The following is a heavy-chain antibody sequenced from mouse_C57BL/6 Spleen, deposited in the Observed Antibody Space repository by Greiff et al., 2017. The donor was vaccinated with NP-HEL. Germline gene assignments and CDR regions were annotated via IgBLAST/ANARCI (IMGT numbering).Heavy chain of an antibody. CDR2: FYPGSGSI. CDR3: ARHERDYYYGNYYAMDD. V-gene: IGHV1-62-2*01. CDR1: GYTFTEYT. D-gene: IGHD2-1*01. Sequence: VQLQQSGAELVKPGASVKLSCKASGYTFTEYTIHWVKQRSGQGLEWIGWFYPGSGSIKYNEKFKDKATLTADKSSSTVYMELSRLTSEDSAVYFCARHERDYYYGNYYAMDDWGQGTSVTVSS. J-gene: IGHJ4*01.